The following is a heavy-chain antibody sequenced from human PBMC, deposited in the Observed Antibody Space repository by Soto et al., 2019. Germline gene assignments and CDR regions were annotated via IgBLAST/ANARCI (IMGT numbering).Heavy chain of an antibody. CDR3: ARGSYYDSSGYYSSVDP. CDR2: IIPIFGTA. D-gene: IGHD3-22*01. CDR1: GGTFSSYA. J-gene: IGHJ5*02. Sequence: SVKVSCKAPGGTFSSYAISWVRQAPGQGLEWMGGIIPIFGTANYAQKFQGRVTITADESTSTAYMELSSLRSEDTAVYYCARGSYYDSSGYYSSVDPWGQGTLVTVSS. V-gene: IGHV1-69*13.